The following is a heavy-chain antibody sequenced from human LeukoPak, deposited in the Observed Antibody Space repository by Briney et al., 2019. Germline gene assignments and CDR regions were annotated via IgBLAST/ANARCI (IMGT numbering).Heavy chain of an antibody. CDR2: IYYSGST. J-gene: IGHJ3*02. V-gene: IGHV4-59*01. CDR1: GGSISSYY. Sequence: PSGTLSLTCTVSGGSISSYYWSWIRQSPGKGLEWIGYIYYSGSTNYNPSLKSRVTISVDTSKNQFSLKLSSVTAADTAVYYCARYDDYYDSSGYYADAFDIWGQGTTVTVSS. CDR3: ARYDDYYDSSGYYADAFDI. D-gene: IGHD3-22*01.